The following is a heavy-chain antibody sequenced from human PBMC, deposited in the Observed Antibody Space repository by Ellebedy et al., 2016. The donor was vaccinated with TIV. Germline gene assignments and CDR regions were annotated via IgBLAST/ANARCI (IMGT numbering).Heavy chain of an antibody. J-gene: IGHJ4*02. CDR3: VHIVVVTTTGY. V-gene: IGHV3-73*01. CDR2: IRSKANNYAT. Sequence: GESLKISCAASEFTFSGSAMHCVRQASGKGLEWVGRIRSKANNYATAYAASVKGRFTISRDDSKNTAYLQMNSLKTEDTAVYYCVHIVVVTTTGYWGQGTLVTVSS. CDR1: EFTFSGSA. D-gene: IGHD2-21*02.